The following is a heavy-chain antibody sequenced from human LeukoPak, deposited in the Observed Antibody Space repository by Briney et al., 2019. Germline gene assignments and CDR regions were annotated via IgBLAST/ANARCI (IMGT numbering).Heavy chain of an antibody. V-gene: IGHV1-69*13. CDR2: IIPIFGTA. CDR3: ARPGGRYQLLGAFDI. Sequence: SVKVSCKASGGTFRSYAISWVRQAPGQGLEWMGRIIPIFGTANYAQKFQGRVTITADESTSTAYMELSSLRSEDTAVYYCARPGGRYQLLGAFDIWGQGTMVTVSS. J-gene: IGHJ3*02. CDR1: GGTFRSYA. D-gene: IGHD2-2*01.